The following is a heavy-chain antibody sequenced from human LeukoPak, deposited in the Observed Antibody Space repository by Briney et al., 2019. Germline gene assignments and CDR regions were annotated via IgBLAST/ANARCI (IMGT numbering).Heavy chain of an antibody. CDR2: GSYSGST. J-gene: IGHJ2*01. D-gene: IGHD2-21*02. V-gene: IGHV4-59*01. CDR3: ANVVVATIGWYFDL. CDR1: GVSISSYY. Sequence: SETLSLTCTVSGVSISSYYWTWIRQPPGKGLEWLGYGSYSGSTTYNPSLKSRVTTSVDTSKNQFSLKLSSVTAADTAVYYCANVVVATIGWYFDLWGRGTLVTVSS.